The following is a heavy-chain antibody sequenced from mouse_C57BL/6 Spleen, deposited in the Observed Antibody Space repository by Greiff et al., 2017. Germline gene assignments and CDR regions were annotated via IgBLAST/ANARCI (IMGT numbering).Heavy chain of an antibody. CDR1: GYAFSSSW. D-gene: IGHD1-1*01. V-gene: IGHV1-82*01. J-gene: IGHJ3*01. Sequence: VQLQQSGPELVKPGASVKISCKASGYAFSSSWLNWVKQRPGKGLEWIGRIYPGDGDTNYNGKFKGKATLTADKSSSTAYMQLSSLTSEDSAVYFCARYGELGFAYWGQGTLVTVSA. CDR2: IYPGDGDT. CDR3: ARYGELGFAY.